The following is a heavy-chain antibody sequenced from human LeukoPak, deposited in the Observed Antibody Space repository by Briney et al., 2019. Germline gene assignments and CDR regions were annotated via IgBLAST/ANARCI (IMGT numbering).Heavy chain of an antibody. CDR1: GFRFSWYW. Sequence: GGSLRLSCAASGFRFSWYWMSWVRQAPGKGLEWVSVIYSGGSTYYADSVKGRFTISRDNSKNTLYLQMNSLRAEDTAVYYCARIISSWVYFDYWGQGTLVTVSS. J-gene: IGHJ4*02. CDR3: ARIISSWVYFDY. CDR2: IYSGGST. D-gene: IGHD6-13*01. V-gene: IGHV3-66*01.